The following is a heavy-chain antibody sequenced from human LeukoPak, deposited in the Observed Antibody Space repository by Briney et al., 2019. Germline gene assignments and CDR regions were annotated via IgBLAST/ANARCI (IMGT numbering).Heavy chain of an antibody. D-gene: IGHD2-15*01. J-gene: IGHJ5*02. CDR3: ARAEYRYCSGGSCKYNWFDP. CDR2: IIPIFGTA. CDR1: GGTFSSYA. Sequence: SVKVSCKASGGTFSSYAIRWVRQAPGQGLEWMGGIIPIFGTANYAQKFQGRVTITADESTSTAYMELSSLRSEDTAVYYCARAEYRYCSGGSCKYNWFDPWGQGTLVTVSS. V-gene: IGHV1-69*13.